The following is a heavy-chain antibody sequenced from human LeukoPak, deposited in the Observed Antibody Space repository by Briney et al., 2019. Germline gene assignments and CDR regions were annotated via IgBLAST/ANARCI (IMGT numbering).Heavy chain of an antibody. CDR3: AKGRSTVTILCDFDY. CDR2: ISGSAGDT. J-gene: IGHJ4*02. V-gene: IGHV3-23*01. Sequence: PGGSLRLSCAASGFTFSSYAMSWIRQAPGKGLEWVSLISGSAGDTYYADSVKGRFTISRDNSKNTLYLQVNSLRAEDTAVYYCAKGRSTVTILCDFDYWGQGTLVTVSS. CDR1: GFTFSSYA. D-gene: IGHD4-17*01.